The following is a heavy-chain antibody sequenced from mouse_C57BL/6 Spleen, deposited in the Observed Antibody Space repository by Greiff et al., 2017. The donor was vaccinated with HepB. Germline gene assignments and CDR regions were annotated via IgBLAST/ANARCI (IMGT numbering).Heavy chain of an antibody. CDR1: GYTFTSYW. D-gene: IGHD2-3*01. CDR2: IHPNSGST. J-gene: IGHJ3*01. Sequence: VQLQQSGAELVKPGASVKLSCKASGYTFTSYWMHWVKQRPGQGLEWIGMIHPNSGSTNYNEKFKSKATLTVDKSSSTAYMQLSSLTSEDSAVYYCARDVDDPFAYWGQGTLVTVSA. V-gene: IGHV1-64*01. CDR3: ARDVDDPFAY.